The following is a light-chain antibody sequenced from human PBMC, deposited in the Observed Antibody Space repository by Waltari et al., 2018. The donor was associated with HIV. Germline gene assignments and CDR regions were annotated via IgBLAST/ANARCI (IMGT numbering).Light chain of an antibody. J-gene: IGLJ1*01. V-gene: IGLV1-40*01. Sequence: QSVLTQPPSVSGAPGQRVTVSCTGSASNIGAGYDVTWYQKLPGTAPKLFINGNNNRPSGVPDRFSVSKSGASASLAITGLQGEDEGDYYCQTYDTDLKTYVFGSGTKVTVL. CDR2: GNN. CDR1: ASNIGAGYD. CDR3: QTYDTDLKTYV.